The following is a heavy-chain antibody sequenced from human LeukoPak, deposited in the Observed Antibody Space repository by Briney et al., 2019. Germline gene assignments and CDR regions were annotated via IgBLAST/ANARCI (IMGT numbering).Heavy chain of an antibody. V-gene: IGHV3-23*01. D-gene: IGHD5-18*01. Sequence: GGSLRLSCAASGFTSSSYAMSWVRQAPGKGLEWVSAISGSGGSTYYADSVKGRFTISRDNSKNTLNLQMNSLRVEDTAVYYCAKKPSGYTYGGYFDYWGQGTLVTVSS. CDR1: GFTSSSYA. CDR2: ISGSGGST. J-gene: IGHJ4*02. CDR3: AKKPSGYTYGGYFDY.